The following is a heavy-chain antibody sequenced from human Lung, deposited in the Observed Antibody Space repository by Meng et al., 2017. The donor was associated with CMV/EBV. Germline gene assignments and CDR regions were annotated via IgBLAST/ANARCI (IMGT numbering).Heavy chain of an antibody. J-gene: IGHJ4*02. Sequence: GGSXTLXCVASGFTSDNYAMHWVRQASGKGLEWVSGISWNSDTIDYAASVRGRFTVSRDNAEHSLYLQVNSLRIEDTALYYCAKDSSAWYGGIDFDYWGQGAXVTVSS. CDR1: GFTSDNYA. CDR3: AKDSSAWYGGIDFDY. V-gene: IGHV3-9*02. CDR2: ISWNSDTI. D-gene: IGHD6-19*01.